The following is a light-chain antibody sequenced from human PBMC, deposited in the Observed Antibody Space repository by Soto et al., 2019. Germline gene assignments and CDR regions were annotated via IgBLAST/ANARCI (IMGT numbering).Light chain of an antibody. J-gene: IGKJ1*01. CDR1: HSISYW. CDR2: KAS. Sequence: DIQMTQSPSTLSASVGDRVTITCRASHSISYWLAWYQHKPGKAPKLLLYKASTLEAVVLSRFSGSGSGTEFTLTISSLQPDDFATYYCQQYNSYSRAFGQGTKVEIK. V-gene: IGKV1-5*03. CDR3: QQYNSYSRA.